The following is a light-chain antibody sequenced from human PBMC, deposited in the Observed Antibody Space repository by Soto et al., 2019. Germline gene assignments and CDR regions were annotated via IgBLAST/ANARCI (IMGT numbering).Light chain of an antibody. V-gene: IGLV1-40*01. CDR3: QSYDSSLRGVV. CDR2: GNS. J-gene: IGLJ2*01. CDR1: SSNIGAGYD. Sequence: QSVLTQPPSVSGAPGQRVTISCTGSSSNIGAGYDVHWYQQLPGTAPKLLISGNSNRPSGVPDRFSGSKSGTSASLAITGLQAEYEADYYCQSYDSSLRGVVFGGGTKLTVL.